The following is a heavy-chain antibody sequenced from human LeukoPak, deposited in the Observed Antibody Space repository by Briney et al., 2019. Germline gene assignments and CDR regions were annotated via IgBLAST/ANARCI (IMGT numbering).Heavy chain of an antibody. V-gene: IGHV3-66*01. Sequence: PGGSLRLSCAASGFTVSSNYMSWVRQAPGKGLEWVSVIYSGGSTYYADSVKGRFTISRDNSKNTLYLQMNSLRAEDTAVYYCARVEPPVVVITTSAFDIWGQGTMVTVSS. D-gene: IGHD3-22*01. J-gene: IGHJ3*02. CDR1: GFTVSSNY. CDR2: IYSGGST. CDR3: ARVEPPVVVITTSAFDI.